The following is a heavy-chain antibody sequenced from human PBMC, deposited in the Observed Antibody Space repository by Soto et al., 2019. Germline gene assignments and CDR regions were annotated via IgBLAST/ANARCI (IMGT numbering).Heavy chain of an antibody. D-gene: IGHD2-21*01. V-gene: IGHV4-61*01. CDR3: AREEGGLRGGAYYHNGMDV. CDR2: IYSNGNT. Sequence: QVQLQESGPGLVKPSEPLSLTCTVSVDSVNNVRYYWTWIRQPPGQRVQLIGYIYSNGNTNYNPSLRSRVTISVDRSKKQFSRNRASVTAADTAVYHCAREEGGLRGGAYYHNGMDVWGQGATATVSS. J-gene: IGHJ6*02. CDR1: VDSVNNVRYY.